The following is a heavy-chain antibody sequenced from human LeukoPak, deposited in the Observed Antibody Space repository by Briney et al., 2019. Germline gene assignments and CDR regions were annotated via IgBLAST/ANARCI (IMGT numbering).Heavy chain of an antibody. Sequence: GESLKISCKGSGYSFTSYWIGWVRQMPGKGLEWMGIIYPGDSDTRYSPSFQGQVTISAGKSISTAYLQWSSLKASDTAMYYCARHFRYSSSWYPGYFDYWGQGTLVTVSS. CDR1: GYSFTSYW. D-gene: IGHD6-13*01. CDR3: ARHFRYSSSWYPGYFDY. V-gene: IGHV5-51*01. J-gene: IGHJ4*02. CDR2: IYPGDSDT.